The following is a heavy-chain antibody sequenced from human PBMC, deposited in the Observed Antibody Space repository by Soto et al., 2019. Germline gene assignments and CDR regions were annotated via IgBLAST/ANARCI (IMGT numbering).Heavy chain of an antibody. CDR3: ARHGEMAPEYFQH. CDR1: GDSVSSDTYF. J-gene: IGHJ1*01. D-gene: IGHD3-10*01. CDR2: VFYRGST. Sequence: SETLSLTCTVSGDSVSSDTYFLSWIRQPPGKGLEWIGYVFYRGSTYYNPSLKSRVTISKDTSKNKFSLKLSSVTAADTAVYFCARHGEMAPEYFQHWGQGTLVTVSS. V-gene: IGHV4-61*01.